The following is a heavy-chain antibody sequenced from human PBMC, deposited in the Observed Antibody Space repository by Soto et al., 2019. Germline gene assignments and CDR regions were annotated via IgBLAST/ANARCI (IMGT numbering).Heavy chain of an antibody. D-gene: IGHD3-3*01. CDR3: AKDYDFWSGYFHPIDS. V-gene: IGHV3-23*01. Sequence: GGSLRLSCAASAFTFSSYAMSWVRQAPGKGLEWVSGIDTSGGSTYYADSVKGRFTISRDNSKNTLYLQMNSLRAEDTALYYRAKDYDFWSGYFHPIDSWGQGTLVTVSS. J-gene: IGHJ4*02. CDR2: IDTSGGST. CDR1: AFTFSSYA.